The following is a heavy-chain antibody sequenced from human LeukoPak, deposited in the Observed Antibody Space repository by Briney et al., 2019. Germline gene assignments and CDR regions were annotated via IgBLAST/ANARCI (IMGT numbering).Heavy chain of an antibody. V-gene: IGHV3-7*01. CDR1: GFTFSSYW. CDR3: ARGDDCSGGSCYLLDYYYMDV. J-gene: IGHJ6*03. D-gene: IGHD2-15*01. CDR2: IKQDGSEK. Sequence: PAGGSLRLSCAASGFTFSSYWMSWVRQAPGKGLEWVANIKQDGSEKYYVDSVKGRFTISRDNAKNSLYLQMNSLRAEDTAVYYCARGDDCSGGSCYLLDYYYMDVWGKGTTVTVSS.